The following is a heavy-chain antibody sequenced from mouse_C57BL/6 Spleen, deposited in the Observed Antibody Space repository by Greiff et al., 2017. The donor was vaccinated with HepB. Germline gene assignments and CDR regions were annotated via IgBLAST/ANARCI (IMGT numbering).Heavy chain of an antibody. J-gene: IGHJ2*01. V-gene: IGHV1-15*01. CDR2: IDPETGGT. D-gene: IGHD2-5*01. Sequence: QVQLQQSGAELVRPGASVTLSCKASGYTFTDYEMHWVKQTPVHGLEWIGAIDPETGGTASNQKFKGKAILAADKSSSTAYMELRSLTSEDSAVYYCTTLYSNYLDYWGQGTTLTVSS. CDR3: TTLYSNYLDY. CDR1: GYTFTDYE.